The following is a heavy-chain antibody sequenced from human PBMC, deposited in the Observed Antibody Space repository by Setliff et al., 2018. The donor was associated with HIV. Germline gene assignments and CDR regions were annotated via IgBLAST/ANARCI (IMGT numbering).Heavy chain of an antibody. Sequence: GGSLRLSCAASGFTFSSYAMSWVRQAPGKGLEWVSGTSGSGGSTYYADSVKGRFTISRDNSKNTLYLQMNSLRAEDTAVYYCAKQYSMYYYYYMDVWGKGTTVTVSS. CDR1: GFTFSSYA. V-gene: IGHV3-23*01. D-gene: IGHD6-6*01. CDR2: TSGSGGST. CDR3: AKQYSMYYYYYMDV. J-gene: IGHJ6*03.